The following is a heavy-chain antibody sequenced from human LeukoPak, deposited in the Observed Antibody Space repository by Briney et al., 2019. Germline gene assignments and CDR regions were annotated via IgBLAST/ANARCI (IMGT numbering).Heavy chain of an antibody. Sequence: SAKVSCKASGGTFSSYAISWVRQAPGQGLEWMGGIIPIFGTTNYAQKFQGRVTITADESTSTAYMELSSLRSEDTAVYYCARDTYYGSREGGMDVWGKGTTVTVSS. J-gene: IGHJ6*04. CDR1: GGTFSSYA. CDR3: ARDTYYGSREGGMDV. V-gene: IGHV1-69*13. CDR2: IIPIFGTT. D-gene: IGHD3-10*01.